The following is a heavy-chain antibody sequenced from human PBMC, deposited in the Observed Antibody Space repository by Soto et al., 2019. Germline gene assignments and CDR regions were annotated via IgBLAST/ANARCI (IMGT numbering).Heavy chain of an antibody. Sequence: LETLSLTCTVSGGSISSYYWSWIRQPAGKGLEWIGRIYTSGSTNYNPSLKSRVTMSVDTSKNQFSLKLSSVTAADTAVYYCARDQEQWLVSYYYYGMDVWGQGTTVTVSS. CDR2: IYTSGST. D-gene: IGHD6-19*01. J-gene: IGHJ6*02. CDR3: ARDQEQWLVSYYYYGMDV. CDR1: GGSISSYY. V-gene: IGHV4-4*07.